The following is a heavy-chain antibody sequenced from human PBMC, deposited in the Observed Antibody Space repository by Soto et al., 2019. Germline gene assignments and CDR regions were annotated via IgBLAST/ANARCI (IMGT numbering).Heavy chain of an antibody. CDR3: ARDYYRFNSGYGFSMDV. CDR1: GFTFSSYA. J-gene: IGHJ6*02. D-gene: IGHD5-12*01. Sequence: PGWSLRLSCAASGFTFSSYAMHWVRQAPGKGLEWVAVISYDGSNKYYADSVKGRFTISRDNSKNTLYLQMNSLRAEDTAVYYCARDYYRFNSGYGFSMDVWGQGTTVTVSS. V-gene: IGHV3-30-3*01. CDR2: ISYDGSNK.